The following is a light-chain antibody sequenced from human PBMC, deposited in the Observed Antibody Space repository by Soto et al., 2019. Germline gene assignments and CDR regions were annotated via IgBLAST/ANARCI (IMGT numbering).Light chain of an antibody. CDR3: QQYGSSPS. CDR1: QSVSTNY. Sequence: DIVMTQSPATLYLSPGERATLSCGASQSVSTNYLAWYQQKPGLAPRLLIYDASSRATGISDRCGSSCSRTVFIITISRLEPEYAALYYYQQYGSSPSFGGGTKVDIK. J-gene: IGKJ4*01. V-gene: IGKV3D-20*01. CDR2: DAS.